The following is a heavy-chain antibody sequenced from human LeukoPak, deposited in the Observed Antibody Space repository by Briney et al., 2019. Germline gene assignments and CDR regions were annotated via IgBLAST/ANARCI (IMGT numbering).Heavy chain of an antibody. D-gene: IGHD1-26*01. J-gene: IGHJ4*02. CDR1: GFTFSSYA. CDR3: AAEGSRWELKSHY. Sequence: GGSLRLSCAASGFTFSSYAMSWVRQAPGKRLEWVSAISGSGGSTYYADSVKGRFTISRDNSKNTLYLQMNSLRAEDTAIYYCAAEGSRWELKSHYWGQGTLVTVSS. CDR2: ISGSGGST. V-gene: IGHV3-23*01.